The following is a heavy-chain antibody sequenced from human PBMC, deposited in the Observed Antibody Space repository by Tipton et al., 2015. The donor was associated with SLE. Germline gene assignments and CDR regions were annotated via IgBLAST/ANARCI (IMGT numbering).Heavy chain of an antibody. J-gene: IGHJ4*02. CDR3: ARVGYSSGSYYFDY. CDR2: IYTSGNT. V-gene: IGHV4-61*09. Sequence: TLSLTCTVSGGSISDSNYNWGWIRQPPGKGLEWIGNIYTSGNTNYNPSLKSRVTISVDTSKNQFSLKLSSVTAADTAVYYCARVGYSSGSYYFDYWGQGTLVTVSS. D-gene: IGHD6-19*01. CDR1: GGSISDSNYN.